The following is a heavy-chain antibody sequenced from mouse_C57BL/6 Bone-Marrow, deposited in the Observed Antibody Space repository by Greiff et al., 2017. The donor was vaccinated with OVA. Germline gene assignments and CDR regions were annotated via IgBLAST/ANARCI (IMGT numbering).Heavy chain of an antibody. Sequence: EVKLMESGGDLVKPGGSLQLSCAASGFPFSSYGLSWVRQTPDKRLEWVATISSGGSYPSYPDSVKGRFTISRDNAKNTLYLKMSSLKSEDTAMYYCARSSAYYGSSLFAYWGQGTLVTVSA. CDR3: ARSSAYYGSSLFAY. D-gene: IGHD1-1*01. CDR2: ISSGGSYP. J-gene: IGHJ3*01. V-gene: IGHV5-6*01. CDR1: GFPFSSYG.